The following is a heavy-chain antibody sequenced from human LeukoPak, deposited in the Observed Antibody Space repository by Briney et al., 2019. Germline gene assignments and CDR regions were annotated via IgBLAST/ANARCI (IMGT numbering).Heavy chain of an antibody. D-gene: IGHD5-18*01. CDR2: IIPIFGTA. CDR1: GGTFSSYA. V-gene: IGHV1-69*05. Sequence: SVKVSCKASGGTFSSYAISWVRQAPGQGLEWMGRIIPIFGTANYAQRFQGRVTITTDESTSTAYMELSSLRSEDTAVYYCARDTAAMASDWGQGTLVTVSS. CDR3: ARDTAAMASD. J-gene: IGHJ4*02.